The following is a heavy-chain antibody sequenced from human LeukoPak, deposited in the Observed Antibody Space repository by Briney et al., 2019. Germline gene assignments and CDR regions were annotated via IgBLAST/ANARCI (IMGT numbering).Heavy chain of an antibody. D-gene: IGHD3-22*01. J-gene: IGHJ4*02. V-gene: IGHV4-38-2*01. Sequence: SETLSLTCAVSGYSISSGYYWGWIRQPPGKGLEWIGSIYHSGSTYYNPSLKSRVTTSVDTSKNQFSLKLSSVTAADTAVYYCARQVQQYYESSGYYFDYWGPGTLVTVSS. CDR2: IYHSGST. CDR1: GYSISSGYY. CDR3: ARQVQQYYESSGYYFDY.